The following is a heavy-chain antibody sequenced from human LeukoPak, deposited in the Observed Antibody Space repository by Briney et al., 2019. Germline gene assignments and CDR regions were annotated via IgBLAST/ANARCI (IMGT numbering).Heavy chain of an antibody. CDR2: IIPIFGTA. J-gene: IGHJ4*02. V-gene: IGHV1-69*05. Sequence: ASVKVSCEASGGTFSSYAISWVRQAPGQGLEWMGGIIPIFGTANYAQKFQGRVTITTDESTSTAYMELSSLRSEDTAVYYCARDDCSGGSCYFDYWGQGTLVTVSS. CDR1: GGTFSSYA. CDR3: ARDDCSGGSCYFDY. D-gene: IGHD2-15*01.